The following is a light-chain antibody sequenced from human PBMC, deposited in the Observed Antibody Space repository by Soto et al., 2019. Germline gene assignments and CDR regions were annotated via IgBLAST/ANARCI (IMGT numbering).Light chain of an antibody. V-gene: IGKV3-20*01. CDR2: QTS. Sequence: EIILTQSPGTLSLSPGERATLSYRGSQSLSREFLAWYQQKPGQAPRLLMYQTSSRASGVPDRFSGSGSGTDFTLTISRLEPEDFAVYYCQQYGSSPPRVTFGQGTRLEIK. CDR3: QQYGSSPPRVT. J-gene: IGKJ5*01. CDR1: QSLSREF.